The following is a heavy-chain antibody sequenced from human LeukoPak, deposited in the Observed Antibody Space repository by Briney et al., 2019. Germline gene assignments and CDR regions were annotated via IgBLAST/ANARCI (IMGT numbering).Heavy chain of an antibody. V-gene: IGHV1-2*02. CDR2: INPNSGDT. CDR3: AKDSVTGMAAC. J-gene: IGHJ4*02. D-gene: IGHD6-19*01. CDR1: WYTLTDHE. Sequence: AASVKLSWNASWYTLTDHEMQRGRQAPGQGLEWMGWINPNSGDTHYAQKFQGRVTMTRETSISTAYMELSRLRSDDTAVYYCAKDSVTGMAACWGQGTLVTVSS.